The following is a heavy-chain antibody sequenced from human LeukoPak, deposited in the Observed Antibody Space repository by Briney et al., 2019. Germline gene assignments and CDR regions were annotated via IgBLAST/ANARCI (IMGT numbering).Heavy chain of an antibody. D-gene: IGHD1-26*01. CDR2: IIPIFGTA. CDR3: ARDKSGSYLGAFDY. J-gene: IGHJ4*02. CDR1: GGTFSSYA. Sequence: ASVKVSCKASGGTFSSYAISWVRQAPGQGLEWMGGIIPIFGTANYAQKFQGRVTITADKSTSTAYMELSSLRSEDTAVYYCARDKSGSYLGAFDYWGQGALVTVSS. V-gene: IGHV1-69*06.